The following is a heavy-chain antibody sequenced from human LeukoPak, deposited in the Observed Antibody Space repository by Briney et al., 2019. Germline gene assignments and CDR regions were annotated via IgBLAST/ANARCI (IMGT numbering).Heavy chain of an antibody. CDR1: GFTVSSNY. D-gene: IGHD4-17*01. Sequence: GRSLRLPCAASGFTVSSNYMSWVGQAPGKGLEWVSAIGGSGGSTYYADSVKGRFTISRDNSKNTLYLQMNSLRAEDTAVYYCAKGYYGDFVFDYWGQGTLVTVSS. J-gene: IGHJ4*02. V-gene: IGHV3-23*01. CDR2: IGGSGGST. CDR3: AKGYYGDFVFDY.